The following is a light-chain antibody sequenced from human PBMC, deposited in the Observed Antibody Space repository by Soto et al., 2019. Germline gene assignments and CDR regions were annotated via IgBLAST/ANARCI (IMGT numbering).Light chain of an antibody. CDR3: HQYYSWPRGT. CDR1: QNIITN. J-gene: IGKJ1*01. CDR2: FAS. Sequence: EIVLTQSPVTLSVSPGEIATLSCRASQNIITNLAWYQQKPGQAPRLLIFFASTRVTGIPARFSGSGSGTEFTLTISSLQSEDFAVYYCHQYYSWPRGTFGQGTKVDIK. V-gene: IGKV3-15*01.